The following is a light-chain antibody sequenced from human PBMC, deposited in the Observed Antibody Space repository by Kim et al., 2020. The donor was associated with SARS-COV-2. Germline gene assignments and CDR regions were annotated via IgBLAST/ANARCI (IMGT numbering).Light chain of an antibody. CDR2: DVS. Sequence: GQSITISCTGTGSDVGGYNCVSWYQQHPGKVPKLMIHDVSNRPSGISTRFSGSKSGNTATLTIFGLQAEDEADYYCSSYASSRTLVFGGGTKVTVL. CDR3: SSYASSRTLV. J-gene: IGLJ3*02. CDR1: GSDVGGYNC. V-gene: IGLV2-14*03.